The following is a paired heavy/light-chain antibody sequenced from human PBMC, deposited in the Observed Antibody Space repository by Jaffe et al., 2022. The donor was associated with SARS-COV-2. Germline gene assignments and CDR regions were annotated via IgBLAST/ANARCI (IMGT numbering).Light chain of an antibody. CDR3: GTWDNSLRAWV. V-gene: IGLV1-51*01. CDR1: SSNVGINY. Sequence: QSVLTQPPSVSAAPGQKVTISCSGNSSNVGINYVAWYQQFPETAPKLLIYDNNKRPAGIDDRFSGSKSGTSATLAVTGLQTGDEAGYVCGTWDNSLRAWVFGGGTQVTVL. J-gene: IGLJ3*02. CDR2: DNN.
Heavy chain of an antibody. J-gene: IGHJ4*02. CDR2: VYWDDDK. V-gene: IGHV2-5*02. Sequence: QITLKESGPPVVKPTQTLTLTCSVSGFSLTTSGAGVGWIRQPPGQALEWLAFVYWDDDKRYSSSLKSRLTITRDISKKQVALEMTNMDPVDTATYYCAYRIGYEDHSGYFSRWGQGTLVTVSS. CDR3: AYRIGYEDHSGYFSR. D-gene: IGHD3-22*01. CDR1: GFSLTTSGAG.